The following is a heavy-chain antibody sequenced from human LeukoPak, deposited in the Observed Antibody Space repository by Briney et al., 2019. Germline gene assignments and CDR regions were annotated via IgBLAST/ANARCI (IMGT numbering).Heavy chain of an antibody. CDR3: ARALAGAPFDL. D-gene: IGHD3-10*01. V-gene: IGHV3-30*04. CDR1: EFSLSTYS. CDR2: ISSIGGKQ. J-gene: IGHJ2*01. Sequence: QPGGSLRLSCAASEFSLSTYSMHWVRQAPGKGLEWAAVISSIGGKQYYADSVKGRFTISADTSENTLYLQMDSLRVEDTALYYCARALAGAPFDLWGRGTVVAVSS.